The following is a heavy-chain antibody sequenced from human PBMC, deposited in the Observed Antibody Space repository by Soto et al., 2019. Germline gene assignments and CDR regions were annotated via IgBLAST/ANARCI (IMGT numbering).Heavy chain of an antibody. V-gene: IGHV3-23*01. D-gene: IGHD2-2*02. CDR1: GFTFSSYA. Sequence: PVGSLRLSCAASGFTFSSYAMSWVRQAPGKGLGWVSAISGSGGSTYYADSVKGRFTISRDNSKNTLYLQMNSLRAEDTAVYYCAKVRYCSSTSCYRGLFDYWGQGTLVTVSS. CDR2: ISGSGGST. J-gene: IGHJ4*02. CDR3: AKVRYCSSTSCYRGLFDY.